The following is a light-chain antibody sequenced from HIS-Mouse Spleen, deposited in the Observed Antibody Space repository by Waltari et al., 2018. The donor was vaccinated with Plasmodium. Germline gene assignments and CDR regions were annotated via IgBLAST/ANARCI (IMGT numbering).Light chain of an antibody. J-gene: IGKJ3*01. Sequence: EIVMTQSPATLSVSPGERATLSCRASQSVSSNLAGYQQKPGQAPRLLIYGASPRATGIPARCNGSGSGTEFTLTISSLQSEDFAVYYCQQYNNWSFTFGPGTKVDIK. CDR2: GAS. V-gene: IGKV3-15*01. CDR1: QSVSSN. CDR3: QQYNNWSFT.